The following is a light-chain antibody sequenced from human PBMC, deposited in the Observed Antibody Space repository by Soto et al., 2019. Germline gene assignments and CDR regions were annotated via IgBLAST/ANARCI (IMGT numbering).Light chain of an antibody. CDR3: QQRSNWPST. Sequence: EIVLTQSPATLSLSPGERAALSCRASQSVSSYLAWYQQKPGQAPRLLIYDASKRAPGSPARFTGSGSGPDFTLTISSLEPEDFAVYFCQQRSNWPSTFGGGTKVEI. CDR1: QSVSSY. V-gene: IGKV3-11*01. CDR2: DAS. J-gene: IGKJ4*01.